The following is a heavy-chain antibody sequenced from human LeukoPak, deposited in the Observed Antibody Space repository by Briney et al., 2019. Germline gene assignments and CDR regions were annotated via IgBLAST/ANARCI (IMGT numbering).Heavy chain of an antibody. D-gene: IGHD6-19*01. CDR1: GGFFSGYY. CDR2: INHSGST. V-gene: IGHV4-34*01. CDR3: ARGGSGYSSGWADFDY. J-gene: IGHJ4*02. Sequence: SETLSLTCGVYGGFFSGYYWSWIRQPPGKGLEWIGEINHSGSTNYNPSLKSRVTISADTSKNQFSLKLNSVTAADTAVYYCARGGSGYSSGWADFDYWGQGTLVTVSS.